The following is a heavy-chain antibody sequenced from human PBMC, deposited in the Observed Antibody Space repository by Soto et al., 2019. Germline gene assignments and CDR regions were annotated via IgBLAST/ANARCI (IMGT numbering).Heavy chain of an antibody. Sequence: XSVKVSCKTSGYPINYYIYVVLQAPGQGLEWMGLINPSGGSTNYAQKFQGRVTMTRDTSTSTVYMELSSLRSDDTAVYYCERDWGGSFYGMDVWGQGTTVTVSS. V-gene: IGHV1-46*02. CDR3: ERDWGGSFYGMDV. D-gene: IGHD3-10*01. J-gene: IGHJ6*02. CDR2: INPSGGST. CDR1: GYPINYY.